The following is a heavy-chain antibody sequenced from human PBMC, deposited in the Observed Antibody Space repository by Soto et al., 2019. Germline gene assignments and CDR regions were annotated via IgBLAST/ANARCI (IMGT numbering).Heavy chain of an antibody. CDR2: IYDSGST. CDR3: AAPPRY. V-gene: IGHV4-59*01. CDR1: GGSISSYY. Sequence: PSETLSLTCTVAGGSISSYYWSWIRQPPGKGLEWIGYIYDSGSTNYNPSLKSRVTISVDTSKNQFSLKLTSVTAADTAVYYCAAPPRYWGQGTLVTVSS. J-gene: IGHJ4*02.